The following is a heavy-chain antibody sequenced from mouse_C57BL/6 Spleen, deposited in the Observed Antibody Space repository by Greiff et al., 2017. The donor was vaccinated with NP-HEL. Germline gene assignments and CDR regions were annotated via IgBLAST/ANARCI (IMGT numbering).Heavy chain of an antibody. J-gene: IGHJ2*01. CDR1: GYTFTSYW. Sequence: QVQLQQPGAELVRPGSSVKLSCKASGYTFTSYWMHWVKQRPIQGLEWIGNIDPSDSETHYNQKFKDKATLTVDKSSSTAYMQLRSLTSEDSAVYYCARANWDLYFDYWGQVTTLTVSS. D-gene: IGHD4-1*01. CDR3: ARANWDLYFDY. V-gene: IGHV1-52*01. CDR2: IDPSDSET.